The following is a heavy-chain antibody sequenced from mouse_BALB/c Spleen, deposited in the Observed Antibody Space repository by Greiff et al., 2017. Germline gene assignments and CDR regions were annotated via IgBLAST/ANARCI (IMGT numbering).Heavy chain of an antibody. Sequence: VHVKQSGAELVRPGALVKLSCKASGFNIKDYYMHWVKQRPEQGLEWIGWIDPENGNTIYDPKFQGKASITADTSSNTAYLQLSSLTSEDTAVYYCARDYYGSSYGYFDVWGAGTTVTVSS. CDR1: GFNIKDYY. D-gene: IGHD1-1*01. J-gene: IGHJ1*01. V-gene: IGHV14-1*02. CDR2: IDPENGNT. CDR3: ARDYYGSSYGYFDV.